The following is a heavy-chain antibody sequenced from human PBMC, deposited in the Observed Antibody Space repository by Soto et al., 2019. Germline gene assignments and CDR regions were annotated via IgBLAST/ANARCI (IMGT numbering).Heavy chain of an antibody. Sequence: QVQLQESGPGLVKPSQTLSLTCTVSGGSISSGDYYWSWIRQPPGKGLEWIGYIYYSGSTYYNPSLKSRGTRSVDTSKNQFSLQLSSVTAADTAVYYFVSRGVAYYYYGMDVWGQGTTVTVSS. CDR1: GGSISSGDYY. V-gene: IGHV4-30-4*01. D-gene: IGHD3-10*01. CDR2: IYYSGST. J-gene: IGHJ6*02. CDR3: VSRGVAYYYYGMDV.